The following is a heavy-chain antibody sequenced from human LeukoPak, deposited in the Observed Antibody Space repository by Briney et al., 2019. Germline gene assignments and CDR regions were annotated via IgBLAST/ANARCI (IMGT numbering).Heavy chain of an antibody. V-gene: IGHV3-74*01. CDR3: ARDFNYYDSSVNYFDY. J-gene: IGHJ4*02. CDR2: ISYDESST. D-gene: IGHD3-22*01. CDR1: GFTFTDYW. Sequence: PGGSLRLSCAASGFTFTDYWMHWVRQVPGKGLVWVSRISYDESSTNYRDSVKGRFTISRDNAENSLHLQMNSLRAEDTAVYYCARDFNYYDSSVNYFDYWGQGTLVTVSS.